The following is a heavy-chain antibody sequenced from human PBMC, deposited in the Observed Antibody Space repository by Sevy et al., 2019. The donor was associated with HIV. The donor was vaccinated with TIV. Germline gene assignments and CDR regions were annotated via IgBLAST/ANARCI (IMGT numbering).Heavy chain of an antibody. J-gene: IGHJ4*02. V-gene: IGHV3-23*01. CDR1: GFTFSIYA. D-gene: IGHD3-16*02. CDR2: LSGSGGST. Sequence: GGSLRLSCAASGFTFSIYAMSWVRQAPGKGLEWVSGLSGSGGSTYYTDSVKGRFTISRDNSKNTLYLQMNSLRAEDTAVYYCAKDQGDYVWGTFRDYWGQGTLVTVSS. CDR3: AKDQGDYVWGTFRDY.